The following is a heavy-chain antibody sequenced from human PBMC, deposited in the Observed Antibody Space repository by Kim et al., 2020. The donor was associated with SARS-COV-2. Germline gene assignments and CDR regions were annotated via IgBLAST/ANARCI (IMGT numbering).Heavy chain of an antibody. V-gene: IGHV3-21*01. J-gene: IGHJ4*02. CDR3: ARFSLVSQSPVLDY. CDR2: ISSSSSYI. CDR1: GFTFSSYS. D-gene: IGHD1-20*01. Sequence: GGSLRLSCAASGFTFSSYSMNWVRQAPGKGLEWVSSISSSSSYIYYADSVKGRFTISRDNAKNSLYLQMNSLRAEDTAVYYCARFSLVSQSPVLDYWGQGTLVTVSS.